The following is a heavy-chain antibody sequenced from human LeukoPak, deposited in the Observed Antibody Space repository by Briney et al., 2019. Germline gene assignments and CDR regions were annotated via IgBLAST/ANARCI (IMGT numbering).Heavy chain of an antibody. CDR3: ARAKGVVMTAFDI. D-gene: IGHD3-22*01. CDR2: INHSGST. Sequence: SETLSLTCAVYGGSFSGYYWSWIRQPPGKGLEWIGEINHSGSTKYNPSLKSRVTISVDTSKNQFSLKLSSVTAADTAVYYCARAKGVVMTAFDIWGQGTMVTVSS. J-gene: IGHJ3*02. CDR1: GGSFSGYY. V-gene: IGHV4-34*01.